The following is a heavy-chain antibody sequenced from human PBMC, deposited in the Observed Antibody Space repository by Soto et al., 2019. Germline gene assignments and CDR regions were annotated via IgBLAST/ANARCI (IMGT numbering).Heavy chain of an antibody. CDR2: IYYSGST. D-gene: IGHD4-17*01. CDR1: GGSISSGGYY. V-gene: IGHV4-31*03. Sequence: SETLSLTCTVSGGSISSGGYYWSWIRQHPGKGLEWIGYIYYSGSTYYNPSLKSRVTILVDTSKNQFSLKLSSVTAADSAVYYCASQTPTVTSTIDYWGQGTLVTVSS. J-gene: IGHJ4*02. CDR3: ASQTPTVTSTIDY.